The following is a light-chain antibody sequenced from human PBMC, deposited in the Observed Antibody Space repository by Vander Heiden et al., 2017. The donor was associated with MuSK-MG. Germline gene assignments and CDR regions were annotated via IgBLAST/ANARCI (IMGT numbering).Light chain of an antibody. CDR3: SADTSSSTSV. Sequence: QSAMPQPAPVSGSPARSITISCTGTSSDVGGYNYVSWYQQHPGKAPKLMIYDVSKRPSGVANRFSGSKSGNTASLTISGLQAEDEADYYFSADTSSSTSVFGTGTKVTVL. CDR2: DVS. J-gene: IGLJ1*01. CDR1: SSDVGGYNY. V-gene: IGLV2-14*01.